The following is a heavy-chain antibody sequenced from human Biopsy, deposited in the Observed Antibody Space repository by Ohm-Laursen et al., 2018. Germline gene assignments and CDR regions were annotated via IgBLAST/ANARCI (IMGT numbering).Heavy chain of an antibody. CDR1: GYTFTSYD. J-gene: IGHJ5*02. CDR2: LNPVSGNS. D-gene: IGHD1-7*01. CDR3: GRAVRNQLLTDP. Sequence: SSVKVSCKASGYTFTSYDITWVRQASGQGPEWTGWLNPVSGNSNFGQKFRGRVTVTSDTSISTAYMELSGLTSDDTATYYCGRAVRNQLLTDPWGQGTLVTVTS. V-gene: IGHV1-8*01.